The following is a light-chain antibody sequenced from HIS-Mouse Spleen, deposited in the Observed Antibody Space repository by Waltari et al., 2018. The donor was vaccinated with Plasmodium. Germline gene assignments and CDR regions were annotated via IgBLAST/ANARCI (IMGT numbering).Light chain of an antibody. J-gene: IGLJ2*01. CDR3: SSYTSSSTVV. CDR1: SSDVVGYTY. V-gene: IGLV2-14*03. Sequence: QSALTQPASVSGSPGQSITIPCTGTSSDVVGYTYVPWYQPHPGKAPKLMIYDVSNRPSGVSNRFSGSKSGNTASLTISGLQAEDEADYYCSSYTSSSTVVFGGGTKLTVL. CDR2: DVS.